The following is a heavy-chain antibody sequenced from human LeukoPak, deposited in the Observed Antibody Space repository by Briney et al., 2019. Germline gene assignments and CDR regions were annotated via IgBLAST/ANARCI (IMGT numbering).Heavy chain of an antibody. CDR2: ISGSGGST. V-gene: IGHV3-23*01. CDR3: AKGREVIWESPGTFDY. Sequence: GGSLRLSCAASGFTFSSYAMNWVRQAPGKGLEWVSAISGSGGSTYYADSVKGRFTISRDNSKNMLYLQVNSLRAEDTAVYYCAKGREVIWESPGTFDYWGQGTLVTVSS. D-gene: IGHD3-22*01. CDR1: GFTFSSYA. J-gene: IGHJ4*02.